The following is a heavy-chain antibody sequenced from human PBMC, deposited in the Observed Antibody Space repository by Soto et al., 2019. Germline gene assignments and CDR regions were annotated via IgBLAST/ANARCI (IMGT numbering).Heavy chain of an antibody. Sequence: LSRTCAVSGVSIRADNWSSWVRQPPGRGREGIGEMYHSGTTNYKPSLKSRLTISVDKAKNQFSLRLTSVTAADTAVYYCARVSYSSYLRYYYYGMDVWGQGTTVTGSS. V-gene: IGHV4-4*02. CDR1: GVSIRADNW. CDR2: MYHSGTT. J-gene: IGHJ6*02. CDR3: ARVSYSSYLRYYYYGMDV. D-gene: IGHD6-6*01.